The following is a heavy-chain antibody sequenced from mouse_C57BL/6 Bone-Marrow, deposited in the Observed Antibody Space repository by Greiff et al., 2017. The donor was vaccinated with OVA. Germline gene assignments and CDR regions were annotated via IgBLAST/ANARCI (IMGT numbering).Heavy chain of an antibody. V-gene: IGHV10-3*01. CDR3: VRTYDYDWDYYAMDY. CDR1: GFTFNTYA. J-gene: IGHJ4*01. Sequence: EVHLVESGGGLVQPTGSLKLSCAASGFTFNTYAMHWVRQAPGTGLEWVARIRSKSSNYATYYADSVKDRFTISRDDSQSMLYLQMNNLKTEDTAMYYCVRTYDYDWDYYAMDYWGQGTSVTVSS. D-gene: IGHD2-4*01. CDR2: IRSKSSNYAT.